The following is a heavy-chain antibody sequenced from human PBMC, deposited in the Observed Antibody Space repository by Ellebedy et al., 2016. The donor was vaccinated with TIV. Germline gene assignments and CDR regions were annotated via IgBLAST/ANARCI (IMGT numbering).Heavy chain of an antibody. CDR2: ISSSGGTI. CDR1: GFTFSSYA. Sequence: GESLKISCAASGFTFSSYAMNWVRQAPGKGLEWLSYISSSGGTIYYADSVKGRFTISRNNAKNSLYLQMNSLRAEDTAVYYCARVAIVVVPAPGFDYWGQGTLVTVSS. CDR3: ARVAIVVVPAPGFDY. V-gene: IGHV3-48*03. D-gene: IGHD2-21*02. J-gene: IGHJ4*02.